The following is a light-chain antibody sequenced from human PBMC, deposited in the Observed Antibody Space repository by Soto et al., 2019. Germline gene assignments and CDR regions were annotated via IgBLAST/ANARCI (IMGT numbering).Light chain of an antibody. CDR2: RAS. CDR1: QSLSDW. Sequence: DIQLTQSPSTLSASVGERVTITCRASQSLSDWLAWYQQIPGTAPTLLLSRASSLDDGVPSRFSGSGSGTEFTLTISSLQPDDFATYYCQQYDTYPLTVGGGTKVEIK. J-gene: IGKJ4*01. CDR3: QQYDTYPLT. V-gene: IGKV1-5*03.